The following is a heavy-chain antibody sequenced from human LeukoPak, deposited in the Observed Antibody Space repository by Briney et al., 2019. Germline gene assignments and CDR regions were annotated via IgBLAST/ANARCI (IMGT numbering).Heavy chain of an antibody. CDR3: ARGSCSSTSCYEDYYYYMDV. J-gene: IGHJ6*03. D-gene: IGHD2-2*01. Sequence: SETLSLTCTVSGGPISSTNSYWGWIRQPPGKGLEWIGEINHSGSTNYNPSLKSRVTISVDTSKNQFSLKLSSVTAADTAVYYCARGSCSSTSCYEDYYYYMDVWGKGTTVTVSS. V-gene: IGHV4-39*07. CDR2: INHSGST. CDR1: GGPISSTNSY.